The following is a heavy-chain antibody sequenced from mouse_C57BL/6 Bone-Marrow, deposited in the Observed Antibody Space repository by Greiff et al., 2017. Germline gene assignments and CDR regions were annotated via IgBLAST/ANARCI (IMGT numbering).Heavy chain of an antibody. J-gene: IGHJ3*01. CDR3: ARDGQYYYGSSPAWFAY. V-gene: IGHV3-3*01. CDR2: TFYSGIT. CDR1: GFSINSDCY. D-gene: IGHD1-1*01. Sequence: EVKVVESGPSLVRPSQTLSLTCTVTGFSINSDCYWIWIRQFPGNKLEYIGYTFYSGITYYNPSLESRTYITRDTSKNQFSLKLSSVTTEDTATYYCARDGQYYYGSSPAWFAYWGQGTLVTVSA.